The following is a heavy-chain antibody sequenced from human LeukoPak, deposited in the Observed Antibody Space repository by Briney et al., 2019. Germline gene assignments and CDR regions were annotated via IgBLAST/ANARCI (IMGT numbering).Heavy chain of an antibody. CDR1: GGTFRSYG. V-gene: IGHV1-69*10. CDR2: FIHILGIP. Sequence: SVKVSCKTSGGTFRSYGLNWVRQAPGQGLVWMGGFIHILGIPKYAQNLQGRVTITADESTSTGYMELSSLRYEDTAVYYCARGLYCSSSTSCYDYGMDVWGQGTTVTVSS. D-gene: IGHD2-2*01. CDR3: ARGLYCSSSTSCYDYGMDV. J-gene: IGHJ6*02.